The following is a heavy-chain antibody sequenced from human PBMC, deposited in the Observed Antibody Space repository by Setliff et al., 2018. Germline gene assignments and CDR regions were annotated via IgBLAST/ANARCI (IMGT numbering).Heavy chain of an antibody. CDR1: GFAFGDYA. D-gene: IGHD6-19*01. Sequence: GGSLRLSCTASGFAFGDYAMSWVRQAPGKGLEWIGLIKKKGDGETTEFAASVKGRFTISRDDSKSIAYLHMSIRKTEVTAVYYCTRASSIAVGGSSIWGQGTLVTVSS. CDR2: IKKKGDGETT. V-gene: IGHV3-49*04. CDR3: TRASSIAVGGSSI. J-gene: IGHJ4*02.